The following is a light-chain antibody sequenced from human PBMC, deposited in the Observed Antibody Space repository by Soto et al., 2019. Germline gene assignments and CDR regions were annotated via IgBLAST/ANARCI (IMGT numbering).Light chain of an antibody. J-gene: IGKJ5*01. V-gene: IGKV3-15*01. CDR2: GAS. CDR1: QSVSSN. Sequence: EIVMTQSPATLSVSPGERATLSCRASQSVSSNLDWYQQKPGQAPRLLIYGASTRATGIPARFSGRGSGTEFTLTISSLQTEDFAVYYCQQYNNWPITFVQGTRLEIK. CDR3: QQYNNWPIT.